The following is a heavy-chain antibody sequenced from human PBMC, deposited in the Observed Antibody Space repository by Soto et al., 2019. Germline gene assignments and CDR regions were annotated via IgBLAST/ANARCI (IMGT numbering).Heavy chain of an antibody. CDR1: GFTFSSYS. CDR2: ISSSSTTI. Sequence: GGSLRLSCAASGFTFSSYSMNWVRQAPGKGLEWVSFISSSSTTIYYADSVKGRFTTSRDNAKNSLYLQMNSLRDEDTAVYYCARDGYCISTSCYFLPDVWGQGTTVTVSS. V-gene: IGHV3-48*02. D-gene: IGHD2-2*03. J-gene: IGHJ6*02. CDR3: ARDGYCISTSCYFLPDV.